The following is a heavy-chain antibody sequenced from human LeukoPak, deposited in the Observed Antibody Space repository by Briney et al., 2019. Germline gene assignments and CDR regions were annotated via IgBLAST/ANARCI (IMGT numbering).Heavy chain of an antibody. D-gene: IGHD5-12*01. V-gene: IGHV3-74*01. J-gene: IGHJ4*02. CDR1: GFTFSNFW. CDR2: INSDGSST. CDR3: ARGRHGGYEIDY. Sequence: GGSLRLSCAASGFTFSNFWMHWVRQAPGKGLVWVSRINSDGSSTTYADSVKGRFTISRDNAQNTLYLQMNSLRAEDTAVYYCARGRHGGYEIDYWGQGTLVTVSS.